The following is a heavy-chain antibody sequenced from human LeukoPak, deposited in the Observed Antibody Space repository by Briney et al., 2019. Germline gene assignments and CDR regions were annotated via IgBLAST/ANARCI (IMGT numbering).Heavy chain of an antibody. CDR3: ARDPPKDTMIVVTPGAFDI. V-gene: IGHV3-21*01. CDR2: ISSSSSYI. Sequence: KPGGSLRLSCAASGFTFSSYSMNWVRQAPGKGLEWVSSISSSSSYIHYADSVKGRFTISRDNAKNSLYLQMNSLRAEDTAVYYCARDPPKDTMIVVTPGAFDIWGQGTVVTVSS. J-gene: IGHJ3*02. CDR1: GFTFSSYS. D-gene: IGHD3-22*01.